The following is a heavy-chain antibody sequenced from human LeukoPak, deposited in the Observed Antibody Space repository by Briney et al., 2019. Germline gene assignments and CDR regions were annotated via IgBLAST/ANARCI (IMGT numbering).Heavy chain of an antibody. J-gene: IGHJ4*02. D-gene: IGHD5-12*01. V-gene: IGHV1-2*02. CDR3: AGALPDSQAYSGYVTKPYHFDY. CDR2: INPNSGGT. Sequence: ASVKVSCKASGYTFSGYYIHWVRQAPGQGFEWMGWINPNSGGTNYAQKFQGRVTMTRDTSISTAYVELSRLRSDDTAMYYCAGALPDSQAYSGYVTKPYHFDYWGQGTLVTVSS. CDR1: GYTFSGYY.